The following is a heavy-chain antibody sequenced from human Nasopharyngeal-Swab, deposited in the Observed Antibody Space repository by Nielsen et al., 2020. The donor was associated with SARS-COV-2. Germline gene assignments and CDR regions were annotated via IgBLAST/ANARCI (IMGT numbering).Heavy chain of an antibody. CDR3: ARGLTDIVVVPAASYYFDY. Sequence: SETLSLTCTVSGGSISSYYWSWTRQPPGKGLEWIGYIYYSGSTNYNPSLKSRVTISVDTSKNQFSLKLSSVTAADTAVYYCARGLTDIVVVPAASYYFDYWGQGTLVTVSS. V-gene: IGHV4-59*01. CDR1: GGSISSYY. CDR2: IYYSGST. J-gene: IGHJ4*02. D-gene: IGHD2-2*01.